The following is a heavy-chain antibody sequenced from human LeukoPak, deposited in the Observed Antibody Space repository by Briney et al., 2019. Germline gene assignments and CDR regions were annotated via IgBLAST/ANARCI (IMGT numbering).Heavy chain of an antibody. Sequence: PGGSLRLSCAASGFTFSSYSMNWVRQAPGKRLEWVSSISSSSSYIYYADSVKGRFTISRDNAKNSLYLQMNSLRAEDTAVYYCALGDYGAPFDYWGQGILVTVSS. CDR2: ISSSSSYI. J-gene: IGHJ4*02. V-gene: IGHV3-21*01. D-gene: IGHD4-17*01. CDR3: ALGDYGAPFDY. CDR1: GFTFSSYS.